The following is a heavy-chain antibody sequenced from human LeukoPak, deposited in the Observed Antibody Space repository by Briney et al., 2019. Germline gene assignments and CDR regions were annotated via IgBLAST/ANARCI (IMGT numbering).Heavy chain of an antibody. V-gene: IGHV4-4*02. CDR2: IYHSGST. Sequence: SGTLSLTCAVSGGSISSSNWWSWVRQPPGKGLEWIGEIYHSGSTNYNPSLKSRVTISVDKSKNQFSLKLSSVTAADTAVYYCAIRSIAAAAKRYYFDYWGQGTLVTVSS. D-gene: IGHD6-13*01. J-gene: IGHJ4*02. CDR1: GGSISSSNW. CDR3: AIRSIAAAAKRYYFDY.